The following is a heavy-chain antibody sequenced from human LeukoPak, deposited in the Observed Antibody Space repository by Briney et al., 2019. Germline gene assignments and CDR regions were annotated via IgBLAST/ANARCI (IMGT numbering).Heavy chain of an antibody. J-gene: IGHJ5*02. CDR2: ISSNGGST. CDR3: ARVRVGNTNWFDP. V-gene: IGHV3-64*04. CDR1: GFTFSRYA. Sequence: PGGSLRLSCSASGFTFSRYAMHWVRQAPGKGLEYVSAISSNGGSTYYADSVRGRFTISRDTSNNTLYLQMNSLRAEDTAVYYCARVRVGNTNWFDPWGQGTRVTVSS. D-gene: IGHD3-10*01.